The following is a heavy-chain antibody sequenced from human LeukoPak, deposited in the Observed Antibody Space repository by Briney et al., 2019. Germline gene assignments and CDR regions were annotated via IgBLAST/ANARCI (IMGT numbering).Heavy chain of an antibody. CDR2: IYHSGST. J-gene: IGHJ4*02. CDR3: ARAISGSLDY. V-gene: IGHV4-30-2*01. Sequence: SETLSLTCAVSGGSINSDNYSWSWIRQPPGEGLEWIGYIYHSGSTYYNPSLKSRVTMSVDRSKNQFSLKLNSVTAADTAVYYCARAISGSLDYWGQGTLVTVSS. D-gene: IGHD1-26*01. CDR1: GGSINSDNYS.